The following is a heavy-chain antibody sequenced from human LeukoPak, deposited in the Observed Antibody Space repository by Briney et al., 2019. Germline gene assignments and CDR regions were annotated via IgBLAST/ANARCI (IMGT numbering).Heavy chain of an antibody. CDR2: IIPIFGTA. D-gene: IGHD3-22*01. CDR3: AREVNYYDSSGYYFDY. V-gene: IGHV1-69*06. J-gene: IGHJ4*02. CDR1: GYTFTSYG. Sequence: SVKVSCKASGYTFTSYGISWVRQAPGQGLEWMGGIIPIFGTANDAQKFQGGVTITADKSTSTAYMELSSLRSVDTAVYYCAREVNYYDSSGYYFDYWGQGTLVTGSS.